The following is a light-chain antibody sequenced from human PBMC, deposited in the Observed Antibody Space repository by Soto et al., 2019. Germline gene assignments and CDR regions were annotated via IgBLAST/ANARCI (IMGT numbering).Light chain of an antibody. CDR1: SSDVGDYNY. Sequence: QSALTQPASVSGSPGQSITISCTGTSSDVGDYNYVSWYQQHPGKAPKLMIYEVSNRPSGVSNRFSGSKSGNTASLTISGLQPEDEADYYCSAYTTCRTLEGVFGTGTKVTVL. CDR2: EVS. V-gene: IGLV2-14*01. CDR3: SAYTTCRTLEGV. J-gene: IGLJ1*01.